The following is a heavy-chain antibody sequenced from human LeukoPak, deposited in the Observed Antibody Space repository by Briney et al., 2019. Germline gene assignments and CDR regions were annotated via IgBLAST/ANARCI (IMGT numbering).Heavy chain of an antibody. Sequence: SETLSLTCTVSGDSISSSNFYWGWIRQPPGKGLEWIESIYYGGSTFYSPSLKSRVTISVDASKNQFSLNLSSVTAADTAVYSCARHPPYGSRSWGAYYFDHWGQGNLVTVSS. CDR3: ARHPPYGSRSWGAYYFDH. J-gene: IGHJ4*02. V-gene: IGHV4-39*01. D-gene: IGHD3-10*01. CDR1: GDSISSSNFY. CDR2: IYYGGST.